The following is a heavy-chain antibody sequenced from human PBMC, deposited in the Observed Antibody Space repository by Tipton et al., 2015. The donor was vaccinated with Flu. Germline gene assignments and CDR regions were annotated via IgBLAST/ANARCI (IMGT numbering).Heavy chain of an antibody. CDR2: VYYSGHT. Sequence: TLSLTCTVSGGSISDYYWTWIRQPPGKGLEWIGYVYYSGHTYYNPSLKSRVTISVATSRDQFSLKLTSVTAADTAVYYCARSNYDWFDPWGQGTLVTVSS. J-gene: IGHJ5*02. CDR3: ARSNYDWFDP. V-gene: IGHV4-59*01. D-gene: IGHD4-11*01. CDR1: GGSISDYY.